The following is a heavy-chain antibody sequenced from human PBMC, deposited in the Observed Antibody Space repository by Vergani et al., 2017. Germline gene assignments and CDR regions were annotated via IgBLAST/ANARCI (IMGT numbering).Heavy chain of an antibody. CDR1: GGSISSGSYY. J-gene: IGHJ6*03. CDR3: AREARHYYDSSGYSDYYYYYYMDV. D-gene: IGHD3-22*01. V-gene: IGHV4-61*02. Sequence: QVQLQESGPGLVKPSQTLSLTCTVSGGSISSGSYYWSWIRQPAGKGLEWIGRIYTSGSTNYNPSLKRRVTISVDTAKNQFSLKLSSVTAADTAVYYCAREARHYYDSSGYSDYYYYYYMDVWGKGTTVTVSS. CDR2: IYTSGST.